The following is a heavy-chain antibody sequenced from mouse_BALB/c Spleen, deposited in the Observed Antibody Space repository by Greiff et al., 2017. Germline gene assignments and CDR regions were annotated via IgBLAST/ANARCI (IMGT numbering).Heavy chain of an antibody. CDR1: GFNIKDYY. CDR3: ARSSGYGWFAY. Sequence: EVKLQESGAELVRPGALVKLSCKASGFNIKDYYMHWVKQRPEQGLEWIGWIDPENGNTIYDPKFQGKASITADTSSNTAYLQLSSLTSEDTAVYYCARSSGYGWFAYWGQGTLVTVSA. CDR2: IDPENGNT. V-gene: IGHV14-1*02. D-gene: IGHD2-2*01. J-gene: IGHJ3*01.